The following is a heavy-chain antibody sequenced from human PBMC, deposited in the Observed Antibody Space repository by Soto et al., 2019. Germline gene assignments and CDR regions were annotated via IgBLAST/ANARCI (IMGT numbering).Heavy chain of an antibody. CDR2: INSDGSST. Sequence: GGSLRLSCAASGFTFSSYWMHWVRQAPGKVLVWVSRINSDGSSTSYADSVKGRFTISRDNAKNTLYLQMNSLRAEDTAVYYCARVGTGYYHDAFDIWGQGTMVTVSS. D-gene: IGHD3-9*01. J-gene: IGHJ3*02. V-gene: IGHV3-74*01. CDR3: ARVGTGYYHDAFDI. CDR1: GFTFSSYW.